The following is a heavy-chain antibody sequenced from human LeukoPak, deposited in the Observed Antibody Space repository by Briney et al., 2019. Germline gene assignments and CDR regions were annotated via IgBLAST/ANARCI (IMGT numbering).Heavy chain of an antibody. Sequence: GGSLRLSCAASGYTVRSHYMSWVRQAPGKGLEWVANIKQDGSEKYYVDSVKGRFTISRDNAKNSLYLQMNSLGAEDSAVYFCATYHRSSYYYIDAWGKGTTVTVSS. CDR2: IKQDGSEK. D-gene: IGHD6-6*01. J-gene: IGHJ6*03. V-gene: IGHV3-7*01. CDR1: GYTVRSHY. CDR3: ATYHRSSYYYIDA.